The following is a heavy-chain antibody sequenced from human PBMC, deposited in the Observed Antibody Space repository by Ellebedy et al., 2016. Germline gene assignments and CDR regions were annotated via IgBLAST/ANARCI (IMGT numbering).Heavy chain of an antibody. V-gene: IGHV5-10-1*01. CDR2: IDPSDSYT. Sequence: KVSXXGSGYSFTSYWIGWVRQMPGKGLEWMGRIDPSDSYTNYSPSFQGHVTISADKSISTAYLQWSSLKASDTAMYYCARAKGYYMDVWGKGTTVTVSS. J-gene: IGHJ6*03. CDR1: GYSFTSYW. CDR3: ARAKGYYMDV. D-gene: IGHD4/OR15-4a*01.